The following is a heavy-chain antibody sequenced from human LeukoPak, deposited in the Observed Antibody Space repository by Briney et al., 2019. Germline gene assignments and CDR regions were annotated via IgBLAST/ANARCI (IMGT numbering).Heavy chain of an antibody. Sequence: GASVKVSCKASGYTFTSYGISWVRQAPGQGLEWMGWISAYNGNTNYAQKLQGRVTMTTDTSTSTAYMELRSLRSDDAAVYYCARDRIEKGKYYFDYWGQGTLVTVSS. J-gene: IGHJ4*02. CDR2: ISAYNGNT. CDR3: ARDRIEKGKYYFDY. D-gene: IGHD2-15*01. V-gene: IGHV1-18*01. CDR1: GYTFTSYG.